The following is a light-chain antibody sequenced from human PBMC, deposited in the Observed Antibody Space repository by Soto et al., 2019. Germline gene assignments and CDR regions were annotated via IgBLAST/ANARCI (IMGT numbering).Light chain of an antibody. V-gene: IGKV1-9*01. Sequence: DIQSTQSPSFLSASVGDRVTITCRASQGISSYLAWYQQKPGKAPKLLIYAASTLQSGVPSRFSGSGSGTEFTLTISSLQPEDFATYYCQQLNNYPITFGQGTRLEIK. J-gene: IGKJ5*01. CDR3: QQLNNYPIT. CDR1: QGISSY. CDR2: AAS.